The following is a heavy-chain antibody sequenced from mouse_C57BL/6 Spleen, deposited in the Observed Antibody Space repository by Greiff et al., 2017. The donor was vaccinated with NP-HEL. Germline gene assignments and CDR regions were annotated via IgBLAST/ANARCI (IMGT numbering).Heavy chain of an antibody. CDR3: AKKNDYDGGVWFAY. J-gene: IGHJ3*01. Sequence: QVQLQESGPGLVQPSQSLSITCTVSGFSLTSYGVHWVRQSPGKGLEWLGVIWRGGSTDYNAAFMSRLSITKDNSKSQVFFKMNSLQADDTAIYYCAKKNDYDGGVWFAYWGQGTLVTVSA. V-gene: IGHV2-5*01. CDR2: IWRGGST. CDR1: GFSLTSYG. D-gene: IGHD2-4*01.